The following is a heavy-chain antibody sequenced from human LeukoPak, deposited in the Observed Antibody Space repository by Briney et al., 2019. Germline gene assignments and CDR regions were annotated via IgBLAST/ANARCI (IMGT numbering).Heavy chain of an antibody. J-gene: IGHJ5*02. V-gene: IGHV4-4*07. Sequence: PSETLSLTCTVSGGSFSIYYWSWIRQPAGKGLEWIGRIYTSGNTNYIPSLKSRVTMSVDTSKNQFSLNLSSVTAADTAVYYCVRLYGDYGWFVPWGHGTLVTVSS. CDR2: IYTSGNT. CDR3: VRLYGDYGWFVP. CDR1: GGSFSIYY. D-gene: IGHD4-17*01.